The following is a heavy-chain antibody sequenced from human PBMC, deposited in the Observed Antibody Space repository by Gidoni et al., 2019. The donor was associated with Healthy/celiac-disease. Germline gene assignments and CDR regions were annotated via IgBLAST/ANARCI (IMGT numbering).Heavy chain of an antibody. Sequence: QMQLVQSGPEVTKPGTSVKVSCRASGFTFTSSAVQWVRQARGQRLEWIGWIVVGSGNTNYAQKFQERVTITRDMSTSTAYMELSSLRSEDTAVYYCAAGIVDLEAFDIWGQGTMVTVSS. V-gene: IGHV1-58*01. CDR3: AAGIVDLEAFDI. CDR2: IVVGSGNT. D-gene: IGHD3-22*01. CDR1: GFTFTSSA. J-gene: IGHJ3*02.